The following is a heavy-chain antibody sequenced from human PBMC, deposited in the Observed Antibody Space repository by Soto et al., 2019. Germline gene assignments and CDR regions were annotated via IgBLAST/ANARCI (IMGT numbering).Heavy chain of an antibody. CDR2: ISPYNGNT. J-gene: IGHJ4*02. CDR3: TRGWFGELVYYFDY. V-gene: IGHV1-18*01. CDR1: GYTFTTYG. Sequence: QVQLVQSGAEVKKPGASVKVSCKTSGYTFTTYGISWVRQAPGQGLAWMGWISPYNGNTKYAQKLQGRVTMTADTSTSTAYMDLRSLTSDDTAVYYCTRGWFGELVYYFDYWGQGTLVTVSS. D-gene: IGHD3-10*01.